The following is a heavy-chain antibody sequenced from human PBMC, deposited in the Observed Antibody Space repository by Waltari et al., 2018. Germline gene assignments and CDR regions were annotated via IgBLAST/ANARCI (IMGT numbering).Heavy chain of an antibody. D-gene: IGHD2-15*01. Sequence: QVQLVQSGAEVKKPGASVKVSCKASGYTFTSYGINWVRQAPGQGLEWMGWSSAYKGNTTYAQKVQGRVTMTTDTSTSTAYMELRSLRSDDTAVYYCARSGYGSGGRCRGRGTFDYWGQGTLVTV. V-gene: IGHV1-18*01. CDR2: SSAYKGNT. CDR3: ARSGYGSGGRCRGRGTFDY. CDR1: GYTFTSYG. J-gene: IGHJ4*02.